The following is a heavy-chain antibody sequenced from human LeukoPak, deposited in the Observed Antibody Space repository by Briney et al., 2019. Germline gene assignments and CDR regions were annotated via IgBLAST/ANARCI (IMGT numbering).Heavy chain of an antibody. D-gene: IGHD4-17*01. CDR2: IYTSGST. J-gene: IGHJ5*02. V-gene: IGHV4-61*02. CDR3: ARGRSTVTTVNWFDP. Sequence: SQTLSLTCTVSGGSISSGGYYWSWIRQPAGKGLEWIGRIYTSGSTNYNPSLKSRVTMSVDTSKNQFSLKLSSVSAADTAVYYCARGRSTVTTVNWFDPWGQGTLVTVSS. CDR1: GGSISSGGYY.